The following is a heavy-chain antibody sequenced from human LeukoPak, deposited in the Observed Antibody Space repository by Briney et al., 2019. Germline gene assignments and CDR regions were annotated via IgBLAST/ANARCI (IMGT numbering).Heavy chain of an antibody. CDR2: ISGSGGRT. V-gene: IGHV3-23*01. CDR3: ARMRFLEWLSVLSGDMDV. D-gene: IGHD3-3*01. CDR1: EFTLNNYA. Sequence: GGSLRLSCAASEFTLNNYAMSWVRQAPGKGLGWVSAISGSGGRTYYADSVKGRFTISRDNSKNTLYLQMNSLRAEDTAVYYCARMRFLEWLSVLSGDMDVWGKGTTVTVSS. J-gene: IGHJ6*03.